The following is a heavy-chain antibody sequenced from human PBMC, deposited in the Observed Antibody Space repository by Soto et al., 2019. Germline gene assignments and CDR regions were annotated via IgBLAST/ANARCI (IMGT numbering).Heavy chain of an antibody. J-gene: IGHJ5*02. CDR2: IIPILGIA. CDR3: ARDLGIAAAVWFDP. CDR1: GGTFSSYT. D-gene: IGHD6-13*01. V-gene: IGHV1-69*08. Sequence: QVQLVQSGAEVKKPGSSVKVSCKASGGTFSSYTISWVRQAPGQGLEWMGRIIPILGIANYAQKFQGRVTITADKSTSTAYMELSSLRSEDTAVYYCARDLGIAAAVWFDPWGQGTLVTVSS.